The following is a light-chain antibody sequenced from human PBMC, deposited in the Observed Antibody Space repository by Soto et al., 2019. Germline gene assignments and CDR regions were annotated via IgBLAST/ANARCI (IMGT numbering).Light chain of an antibody. CDR1: QSLLHSNGYNY. V-gene: IGKV2-28*01. J-gene: IGKJ5*01. Sequence: DIVMPQSPLSLPVTPGDPASISCRSSQSLLHSNGYNYLDWYLQKPGQSPQLLIYLGSNRSSGVADRFSSTGSGTHFTPKISRVEAEDVGVYYCMQAIETPITFGQATRVAIK. CDR3: MQAIETPIT. CDR2: LGS.